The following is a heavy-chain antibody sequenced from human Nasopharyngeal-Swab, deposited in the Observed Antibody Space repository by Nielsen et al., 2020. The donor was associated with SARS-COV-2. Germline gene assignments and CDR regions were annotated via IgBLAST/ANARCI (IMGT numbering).Heavy chain of an antibody. CDR2: ISAYNGNT. CDR3: ARLYCGGDCSYYYYYGMDV. J-gene: IGHJ6*02. V-gene: IGHV1-18*01. D-gene: IGHD2-21*02. Sequence: ASEKVSCKDSGYTFTSYGISWVRQAPGQGLEWMGWISAYNGNTNYVQKLQGRVTMTTDTSTGKAYMELRSLRSDDTAVYYCARLYCGGDCSYYYYYGMDVWGQGTTVTVSS. CDR1: GYTFTSYG.